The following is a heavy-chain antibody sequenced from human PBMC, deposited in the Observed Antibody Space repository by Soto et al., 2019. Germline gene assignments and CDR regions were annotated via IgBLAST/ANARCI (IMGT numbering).Heavy chain of an antibody. D-gene: IGHD3-10*01. Sequence: EVQLLESGGGLVQPGGSLTLSCAASGFTFSNYAMSWVRQAPGKGLEWVSAISGGGISTYYADSVRGRFTISRDNSRNTLYLRVNRLRAEDTAVYYCARDAISMVRGTNNWFDPWGQGTLVTVSS. V-gene: IGHV3-23*01. CDR1: GFTFSNYA. J-gene: IGHJ5*02. CDR3: ARDAISMVRGTNNWFDP. CDR2: ISGGGIST.